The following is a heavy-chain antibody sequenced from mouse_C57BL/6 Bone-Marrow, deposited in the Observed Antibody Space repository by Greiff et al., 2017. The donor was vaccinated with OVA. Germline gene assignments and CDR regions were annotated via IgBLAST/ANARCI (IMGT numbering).Heavy chain of an antibody. J-gene: IGHJ1*03. Sequence: EVQLQQSVAELVRPGASVKLSCTASGLHIKNTYMHWVKQRPEQGLEWMGRIDPANGNTKYAPKLQGKATIPADTSSTTAYLQLSSLTSEDTAIYYGAWYWYFDVWGTVTTVTVSS. CDR3: AWYWYFDV. CDR2: IDPANGNT. V-gene: IGHV14-3*01. CDR1: GLHIKNTY.